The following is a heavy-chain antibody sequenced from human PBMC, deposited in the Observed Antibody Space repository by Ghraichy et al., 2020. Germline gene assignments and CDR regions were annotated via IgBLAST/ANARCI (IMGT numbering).Heavy chain of an antibody. CDR3: ARDANYYDSSGSQRRKYYGMDV. J-gene: IGHJ6*02. D-gene: IGHD3-22*01. CDR1: GFTFSDYY. CDR2: ISSSGSTI. V-gene: IGHV3-11*01. Sequence: GGSLRLSCAASGFTFSDYYMSWIRQAPGKGLEWVSYISSSGSTIYYADSVKGRFTISRDNAKNSLYLQMNSLRAEDTAVYYCARDANYYDSSGSQRRKYYGMDVWGQGTTVTLSS.